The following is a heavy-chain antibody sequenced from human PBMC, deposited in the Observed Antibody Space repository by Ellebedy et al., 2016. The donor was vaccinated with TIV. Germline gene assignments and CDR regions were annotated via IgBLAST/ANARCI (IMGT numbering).Heavy chain of an antibody. CDR3: TRDTGRIAAAGLDF. V-gene: IGHV1-46*04. Sequence: ASVKVSCKASGYTFSDYYIEWVRQAPGQGLEWMGIINTSGGTATYAQKLQGRVTMTRDPSTSTVYMELTSLRPEDPATYYCTRDTGRIAAAGLDFWGQGPLVTVSS. CDR2: INTSGGTA. CDR1: GYTFSDYY. D-gene: IGHD6-25*01. J-gene: IGHJ4*02.